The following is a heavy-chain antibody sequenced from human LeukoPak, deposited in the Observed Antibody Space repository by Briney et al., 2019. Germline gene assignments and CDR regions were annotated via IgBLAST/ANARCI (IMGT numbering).Heavy chain of an antibody. J-gene: IGHJ4*02. V-gene: IGHV3-48*01. CDR2: ISGGSTTI. Sequence: GGSLRLSCEASGFTFSTYSMNWVRQAPGKGLEWVSYISGGSTTIYYADSVKGRFTISRDNAKNSLYLQMNSLRAEDTAVYYRARAIDSSGHPIGYWGQGTLVTVSS. CDR1: GFTFSTYS. CDR3: ARAIDSSGHPIGY. D-gene: IGHD3-22*01.